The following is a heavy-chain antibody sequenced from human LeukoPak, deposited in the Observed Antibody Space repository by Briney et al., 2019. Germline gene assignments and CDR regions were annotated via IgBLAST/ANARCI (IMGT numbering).Heavy chain of an antibody. J-gene: IGHJ4*02. V-gene: IGHV4-59*12. D-gene: IGHD5-24*01. CDR3: AREEMPGKFDY. CDR1: GGSISSYY. CDR2: IYYSGST. Sequence: SETLSLTCTVSGGSISSYYWSWIRQPPGKGLEWIGYIYYSGSTNYNPSLKSRVAISLDKSSNQSSLRLTSVTAADTAMYFCAREEMPGKFDYWGQGILVTVSS.